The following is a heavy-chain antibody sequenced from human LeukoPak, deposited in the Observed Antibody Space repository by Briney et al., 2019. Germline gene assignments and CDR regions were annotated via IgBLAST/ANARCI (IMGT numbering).Heavy chain of an antibody. J-gene: IGHJ3*02. V-gene: IGHV4-4*07. CDR2: IYTSGST. Sequence: PSETLSLTCTVSGGSISSYYWSWIRQPAGKRLEWIGRIYTSGSTNYNPSLKSRVTMSVDTSKNQFSLKLSSVTAADTAVYYCARGLGYCSGGSCYFGAFDIWGQGTMVTVSS. D-gene: IGHD2-15*01. CDR1: GGSISSYY. CDR3: ARGLGYCSGGSCYFGAFDI.